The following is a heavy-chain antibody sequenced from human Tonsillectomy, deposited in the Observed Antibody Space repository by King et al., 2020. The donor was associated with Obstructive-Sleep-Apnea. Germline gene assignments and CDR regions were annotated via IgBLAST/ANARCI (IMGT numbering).Heavy chain of an antibody. Sequence: KLVQSGAEVKKPGESLRISCKGSGYXFFRYSIAWVRQMPGKGLEWMGVIDPGDSDTRYSPSFQGQVSISAAESITTAYLQWSSLRASDTAMYYCARVEPVAGSGLNFDYWGQGTLVTVSS. CDR2: IDPGDSDT. J-gene: IGHJ4*02. CDR3: ARVEPVAGSGLNFDY. V-gene: IGHV5-51*01. CDR1: GYXFFRYS. D-gene: IGHD6-19*01.